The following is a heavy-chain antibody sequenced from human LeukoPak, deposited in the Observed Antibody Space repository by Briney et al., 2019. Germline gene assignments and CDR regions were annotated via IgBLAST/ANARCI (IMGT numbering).Heavy chain of an antibody. V-gene: IGHV3-21*01. CDR3: GRAFPPLRTSSAGDL. D-gene: IGHD3-16*01. Sequence: GSLRLSCSSSGFTFSDYDMNWVRQAPGKGLEWVSSISYLFSHVYFGDSVKGRFSISRDNANNSLYLQMHSLGAEDTAIYYCGRAFPPLRTSSAGDLWGQGILVTVSS. J-gene: IGHJ4*02. CDR1: GFTFSDYD. CDR2: ISYLFSHV.